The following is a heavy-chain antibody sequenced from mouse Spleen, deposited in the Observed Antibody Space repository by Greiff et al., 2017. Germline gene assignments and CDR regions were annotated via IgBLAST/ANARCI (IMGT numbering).Heavy chain of an antibody. D-gene: IGHD1-1*01. J-gene: IGHJ2*01. CDR3: ARDYGSSYRYFDY. V-gene: IGHV5-17*01. CDR2: ISSGSSTI. Sequence: EVKVVESGGGLVKPGGSLKLSCAASGFTFSDYGMHWVRQAPEKGLEWVAYISSGSSTIYYADTVKGRFTISRDNAKNTLFLQMTSLRSEDTAMYYCARDYGSSYRYFDYWGQGTTLTVSS. CDR1: GFTFSDYG.